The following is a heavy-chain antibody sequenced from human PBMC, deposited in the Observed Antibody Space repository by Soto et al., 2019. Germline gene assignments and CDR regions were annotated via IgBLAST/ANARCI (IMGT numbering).Heavy chain of an antibody. CDR3: AREDSIIIPAVSDF. Sequence: PGGSLRLSCTVSGFAFNNYGINWVRQAPGQGLEGVSSISKSDYTYYSDSVKGRFTISRDNAKNSVSLQMNTLRVEDTAVYYCAREDSIIIPAVSDFWGQGTLVTVSS. CDR2: ISKSDYT. CDR1: GFAFNNYG. V-gene: IGHV3-21*01. J-gene: IGHJ4*02. D-gene: IGHD2-2*01.